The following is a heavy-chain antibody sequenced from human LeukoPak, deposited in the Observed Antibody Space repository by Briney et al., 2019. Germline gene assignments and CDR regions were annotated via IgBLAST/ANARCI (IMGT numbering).Heavy chain of an antibody. V-gene: IGHV4-39*01. D-gene: IGHD2-15*01. CDR2: IYYSGST. CDR1: GGSISSSSYY. J-gene: IGHJ4*02. Sequence: SETLSLTCTVSGGSISSSSYYWGCLRQPPGKGLEWIGSIYYSGSTYYNPSLKSRVTISVDTSKNQFSLKLSSVTAADTAVYYCARHLTVVVAVFDYWGQGTLVTVSS. CDR3: ARHLTVVVAVFDY.